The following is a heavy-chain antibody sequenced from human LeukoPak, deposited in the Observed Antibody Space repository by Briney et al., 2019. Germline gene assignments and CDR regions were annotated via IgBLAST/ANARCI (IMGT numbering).Heavy chain of an antibody. V-gene: IGHV3-7*01. J-gene: IGHJ4*02. Sequence: GGSLRLSCAASGFTFSSYWMSWVRQAPGKGLEWVANIKQDGSEKYYVDSVKGRFTISRDNAKDSLYLQMNSLRAEDTAVYYCARDLGMVRGIIGYWGQGTLVTVSS. CDR2: IKQDGSEK. D-gene: IGHD3-10*01. CDR1: GFTFSSYW. CDR3: ARDLGMVRGIIGY.